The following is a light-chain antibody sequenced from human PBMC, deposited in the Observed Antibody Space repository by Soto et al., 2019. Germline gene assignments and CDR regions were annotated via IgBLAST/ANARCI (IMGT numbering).Light chain of an antibody. V-gene: IGKV1-39*01. CDR1: QNIATP. J-gene: IGKJ2*01. CDR2: ATP. Sequence: DIQMTQFPSSLSASVGDRVTITCRASQNIATPLNWYQQRPGRDPDLLIPATPSLRSGVPSRFSVSGSGTDFTLTISTLQPEDVASYYCQQSVNAPHTFGQGTKLEIK. CDR3: QQSVNAPHT.